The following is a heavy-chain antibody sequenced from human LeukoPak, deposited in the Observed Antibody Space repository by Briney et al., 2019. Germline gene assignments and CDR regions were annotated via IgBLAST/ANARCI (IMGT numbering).Heavy chain of an antibody. CDR1: GSTFSSYA. CDR3: ARGWDTAMYFDY. CDR2: ISYDGSNK. V-gene: IGHV3-30*04. Sequence: PGGSLRLSCAASGSTFSSYAIHWVRQAPGKGLEWVAVISYDGSNKYYADSVKGRFTISRDNSKKTLYLQMNSLRAEDTAVYYCARGWDTAMYFDYWGQGTLVTVSS. D-gene: IGHD5-18*01. J-gene: IGHJ4*02.